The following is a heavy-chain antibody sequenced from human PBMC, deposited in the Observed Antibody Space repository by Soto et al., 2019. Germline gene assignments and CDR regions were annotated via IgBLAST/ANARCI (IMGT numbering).Heavy chain of an antibody. J-gene: IGHJ6*02. CDR1: GYSFTTYW. CDR3: ARPMEGGSYGMDV. V-gene: IGHV5-10-1*01. CDR2: IDPSDSYT. Sequence: GAALKISCNASGYSFTTYWISWVRQMRGKGLEWMGRIDPSDSYTNYSPSFQGHVTISADKSISTAYLQWSSLKASDTAMYHCARPMEGGSYGMDVWGQGTTVTVSS. D-gene: IGHD5-12*01.